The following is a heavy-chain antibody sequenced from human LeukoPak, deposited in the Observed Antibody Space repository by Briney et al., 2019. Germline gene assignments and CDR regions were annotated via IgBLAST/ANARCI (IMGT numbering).Heavy chain of an antibody. CDR3: ARETMVRGWAYYYYYMDV. V-gene: IGHV4-61*02. D-gene: IGHD3-10*01. Sequence: PSQTLSLTCTVSGGSISSGSYYWSWLRQPAGKGLEWIGRIYTSGSTNYNPSLKSRVTISVDTSKNQFSLKLSSVTAADTAVYYCARETMVRGWAYYYYYMDVWGKGTTVTISS. CDR2: IYTSGST. J-gene: IGHJ6*03. CDR1: GGSISSGSYY.